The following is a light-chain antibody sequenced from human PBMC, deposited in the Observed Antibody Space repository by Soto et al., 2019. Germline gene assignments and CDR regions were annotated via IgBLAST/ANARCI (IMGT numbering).Light chain of an antibody. CDR2: GAS. CDR3: QQYGRSYT. CDR1: QSVSSSY. Sequence: EIVLTQSPGTLSLSPGERATLSCRASQSVSSSYLAWYQQKPGQAPRLLIYGASSRATGIPDRFSGSGSGTDFPLTISRLEPEDFAVYYCQQYGRSYTFGQGTKLEIK. V-gene: IGKV3-20*01. J-gene: IGKJ2*01.